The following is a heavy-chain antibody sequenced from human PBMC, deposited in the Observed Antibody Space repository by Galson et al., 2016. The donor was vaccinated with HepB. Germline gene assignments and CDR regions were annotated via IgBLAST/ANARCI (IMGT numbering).Heavy chain of an antibody. CDR2: ISYDGSNK. J-gene: IGHJ4*02. V-gene: IGHV3-30*18. CDR3: AKDPVGYCSGGRFYPEYYFDY. Sequence: SLRLSCAASGFTFSSYGMHWVRQSPGKGLEWLAVISYDGSNKKCADSVKGRFTISRDNSMNTLYLQMNSLRSEDTAVFYCAKDPVGYCSGGRFYPEYYFDYWGQGTLVTVSS. CDR1: GFTFSSYG. D-gene: IGHD2-15*01.